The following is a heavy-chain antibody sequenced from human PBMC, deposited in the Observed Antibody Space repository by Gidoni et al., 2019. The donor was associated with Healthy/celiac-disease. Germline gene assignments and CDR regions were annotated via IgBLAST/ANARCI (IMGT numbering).Heavy chain of an antibody. CDR1: GYTFPSYG. D-gene: IGHD6-13*01. CDR2: ISAYKGNK. Sequence: QVQLVQSGAEVKKTGASVKFSCTASGYTFPSYGISWVRQAPGQGLERMGWISAYKGNKNYAQQPKGSGTMTTDNSTGTAYMEPRRLRSDDTAVYFRARGGDISREPGTSPMNWFDPWGQGTLVPVPS. V-gene: IGHV1-18*01. CDR3: ARGGDISREPGTSPMNWFDP. J-gene: IGHJ5*02.